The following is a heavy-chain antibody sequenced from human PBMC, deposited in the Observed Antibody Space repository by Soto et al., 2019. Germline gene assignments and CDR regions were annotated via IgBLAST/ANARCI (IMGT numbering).Heavy chain of an antibody. J-gene: IGHJ5*02. CDR1: GFTFDDYA. Sequence: GGSLRLSCAASGFTFDDYAMHWVRQAPGKGLEWVSGISWNSGSTYYADSVKGRFTISRDNSKNTLYLQMNSLRAEDTAVYYCARGGPPTSNWFDPWGQGTLVTVSS. V-gene: IGHV3-9*01. D-gene: IGHD1-26*01. CDR2: ISWNSGST. CDR3: ARGGPPTSNWFDP.